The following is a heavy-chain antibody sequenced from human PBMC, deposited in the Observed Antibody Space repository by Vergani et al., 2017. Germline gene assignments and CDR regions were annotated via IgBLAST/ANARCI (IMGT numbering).Heavy chain of an antibody. J-gene: IGHJ4*02. Sequence: EVQLLESGGGLVQPGGSLRLSCAASGFTFSTYAMTWVRQAPGKGLEWVSTIGSVGGSTYYADSVKGRFTISGDNSKNTLTLQMNSLTAEDTAIYYCAAAQGTRAYYYGGFDYWGQGILVTVSS. CDR1: GFTFSTYA. CDR2: IGSVGGST. V-gene: IGHV3-23*01. D-gene: IGHD3-22*01. CDR3: AAAQGTRAYYYGGFDY.